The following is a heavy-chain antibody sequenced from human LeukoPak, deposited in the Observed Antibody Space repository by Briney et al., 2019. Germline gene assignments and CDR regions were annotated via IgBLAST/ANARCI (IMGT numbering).Heavy chain of an antibody. CDR1: GFTFSSYW. D-gene: IGHD3-3*01. J-gene: IGHJ6*03. Sequence: GGSLRLSCAASGFTFSSYWMSWVRQAPGKGLQWVSAISGSGGTTYYADSVKGRFTISRDNSKNTPYLQMNSLRAEDTAVYYCAKNFWSDKYYYYYMDVWGKGTTVTVSS. CDR2: ISGSGGTT. V-gene: IGHV3-23*01. CDR3: AKNFWSDKYYYYYMDV.